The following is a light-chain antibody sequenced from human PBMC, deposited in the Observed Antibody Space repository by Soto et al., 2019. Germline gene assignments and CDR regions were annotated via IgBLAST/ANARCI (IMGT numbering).Light chain of an antibody. V-gene: IGLV2-8*01. CDR2: EVT. J-gene: IGLJ1*01. CDR3: ASYAGSKTPYV. CDR1: SSDIGAYNL. Sequence: QSVLTQPPSASGSPGQSVTISCTGSSSDIGAYNLVSWYQHHPGKAPKVLIFEVTKRPPGVPDRFSGSKSGSTASLTVSGLQADDEADYYCASYAGSKTPYVFGTGTKLTVL.